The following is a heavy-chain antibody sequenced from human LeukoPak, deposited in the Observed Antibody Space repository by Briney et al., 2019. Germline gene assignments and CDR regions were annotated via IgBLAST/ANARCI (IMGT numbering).Heavy chain of an antibody. D-gene: IGHD6-13*01. CDR1: GGSFSGYY. Sequence: SETLSLTCAVYGGSFSGYYWSWIRQPPGKGLEWIGEINHSGSTNYNPSLKSRVTISVDTSKNQFSLKLSSVTAADTAVYYCARGTSTYSSSWYRRTYYFDYWGQGTLVTVSS. CDR3: ARGTSTYSSSWYRRTYYFDY. V-gene: IGHV4-34*01. CDR2: INHSGST. J-gene: IGHJ4*02.